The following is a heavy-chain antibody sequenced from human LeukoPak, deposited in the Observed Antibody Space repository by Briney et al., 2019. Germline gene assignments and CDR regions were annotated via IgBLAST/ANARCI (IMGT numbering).Heavy chain of an antibody. CDR1: GGSISSYY. Sequence: PSETLSLTCTVSGGSISSYYWSWIRQPPGKGPEWIAYISDIGSINYNPSLKSRVTISLDTSKNQFSLKLSSVTAADTAVYYCARDRSSGWTRSFDYWGQGTLVTVSS. V-gene: IGHV4-59*01. J-gene: IGHJ4*02. CDR3: ARDRSSGWTRSFDY. D-gene: IGHD6-19*01. CDR2: ISDIGSI.